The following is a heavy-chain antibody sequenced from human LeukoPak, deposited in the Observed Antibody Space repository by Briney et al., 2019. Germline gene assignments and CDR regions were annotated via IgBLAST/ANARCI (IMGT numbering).Heavy chain of an antibody. CDR1: GYTFDNYG. J-gene: IGHJ4*02. CDR3: ARLSGNYRTFDY. V-gene: IGHV1-18*01. Sequence: WASVKVSCKASGYTFDNYGINWVRQAPGQGLEXMGWISTYNGHTDYEHKLQGRVALTTDTSTNTAYMELRRLTSDDTAVYYCARLSGNYRTFDYWGQGSLVIVSS. D-gene: IGHD1-7*01. CDR2: ISTYNGHT.